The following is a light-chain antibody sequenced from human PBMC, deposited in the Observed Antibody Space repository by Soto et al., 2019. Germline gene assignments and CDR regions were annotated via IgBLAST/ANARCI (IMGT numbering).Light chain of an antibody. Sequence: DIQMTQSPSTLSASVGARVTITCRAGRSVSSWLAWYQQKPGKAHKLLIYKASTLESGVPSRFSGSGSGTEFTLNISGLQHDDFATYYCQQYGNYWTFGQGTTVEI. V-gene: IGKV1-5*03. CDR3: QQYGNYWT. J-gene: IGKJ1*01. CDR2: KAS. CDR1: RSVSSW.